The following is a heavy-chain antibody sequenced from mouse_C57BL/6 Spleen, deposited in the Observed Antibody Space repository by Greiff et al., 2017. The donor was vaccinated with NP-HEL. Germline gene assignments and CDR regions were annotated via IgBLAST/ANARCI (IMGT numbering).Heavy chain of an antibody. CDR1: GFTFSSYG. V-gene: IGHV5-6*01. D-gene: IGHD2-4*01. CDR3: ARPSVYYDYDEGYFDV. J-gene: IGHJ1*03. Sequence: EVQVVESGGDLVKPGGSLKLSCAASGFTFSSYGMSWVRQTPDKRLEWVATISSGGSYTYYPDSVKGRFTISRDNAKNTLYLQMSSLKSEDTAMYYCARPSVYYDYDEGYFDVWGTGTTVTVSS. CDR2: ISSGGSYT.